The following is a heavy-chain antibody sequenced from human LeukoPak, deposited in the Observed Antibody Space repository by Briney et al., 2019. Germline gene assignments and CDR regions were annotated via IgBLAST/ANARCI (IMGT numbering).Heavy chain of an antibody. CDR1: GGSISSYY. J-gene: IGHJ4*02. D-gene: IGHD2-2*01. V-gene: IGHV4-59*01. Sequence: SETLSLTCTVSGGSISSYYWSWIRQPPGKGLEWIGYIYYSGSTNYNPSLKSRVTISVDTSKNQFSLKLSSVTAADTAVYYCARAYPTLVPSLHYFDYWGQGTLVTVSS. CDR3: ARAYPTLVPSLHYFDY. CDR2: IYYSGST.